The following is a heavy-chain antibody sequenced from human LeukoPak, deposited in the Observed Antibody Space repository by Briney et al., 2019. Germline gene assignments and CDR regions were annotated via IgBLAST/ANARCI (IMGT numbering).Heavy chain of an antibody. V-gene: IGHV1-18*01. J-gene: IGHJ4*02. CDR1: GYTFTSYG. Sequence: GASVKVSCKASGYTFTSYGISWVRQAPGQGLEWMGWISAYNGNTNYAQKLQGRVTMTTDTSTGTAYMELRSLRSDDTAVYYCARDIKDIVVVPAAIWEGGFDYWGQGTLVTVSS. D-gene: IGHD2-2*02. CDR3: ARDIKDIVVVPAAIWEGGFDY. CDR2: ISAYNGNT.